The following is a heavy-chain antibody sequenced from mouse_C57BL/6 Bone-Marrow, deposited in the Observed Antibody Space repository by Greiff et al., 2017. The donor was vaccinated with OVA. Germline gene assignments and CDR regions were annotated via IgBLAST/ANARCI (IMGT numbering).Heavy chain of an antibody. CDR2: ITHSGET. CDR1: GFPITSGYY. Sequence: VQLQESGPGLVKPSQSLFLTCSITGFPITSGYYWIWIRQSPGKPLEWMGYITHSGETFYNPSLPSPISITRETSKNQFFLQLNSVTTEDTARYYCAGELAWFAYWGQGTLVTVSA. D-gene: IGHD4-1*01. J-gene: IGHJ3*01. CDR3: AGELAWFAY. V-gene: IGHV12-3*01.